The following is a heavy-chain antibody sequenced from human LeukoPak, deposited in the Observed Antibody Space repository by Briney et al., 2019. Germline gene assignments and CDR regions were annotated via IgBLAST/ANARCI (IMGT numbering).Heavy chain of an antibody. CDR3: ARCLAVAGTPFDY. Sequence: SVKVSCKASGGTFSSYAISWVRQATRQGLESNRRIIPILGIANYAQKFQGRVTITADKSTSTAYMELSSLRSEDTAVYYCARCLAVAGTPFDYWGQGTLVTVSS. CDR2: IIPILGIA. V-gene: IGHV1-69*04. D-gene: IGHD6-19*01. J-gene: IGHJ4*02. CDR1: GGTFSSYA.